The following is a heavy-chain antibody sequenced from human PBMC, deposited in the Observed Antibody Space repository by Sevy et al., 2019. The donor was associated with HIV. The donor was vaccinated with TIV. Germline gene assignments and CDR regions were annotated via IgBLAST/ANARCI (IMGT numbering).Heavy chain of an antibody. CDR3: ASDPPSGDYYGSGADY. J-gene: IGHJ4*02. CDR1: GYSISSGYY. Sequence: ETLSLTCAVSGYSISSGYYWGWIRQPPGKGLEWIGSIYHSGSTYYNPSLKSRVTISVDTSKNQFSLKLSSVTAADTAVYYCASDPPSGDYYGSGADYWGQGTLVTVSS. D-gene: IGHD3-10*01. V-gene: IGHV4-38-2*01. CDR2: IYHSGST.